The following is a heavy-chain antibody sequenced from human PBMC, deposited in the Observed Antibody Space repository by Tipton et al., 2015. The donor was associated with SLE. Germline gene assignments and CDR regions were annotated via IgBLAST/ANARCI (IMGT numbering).Heavy chain of an antibody. V-gene: IGHV4-34*01. CDR2: INHNGST. D-gene: IGHD2-2*01. CDR1: GGSFSGYY. Sequence: TLSLTCAVYGGSFSGYYWSWIRQPPGKGLEWIGEINHNGSTNYNPSLKSRVTISVETSKNQFSLKLSSVTAADTAVYYCARGYCSSTSCYYYYMDVWGKGTTVTVSS. J-gene: IGHJ6*03. CDR3: ARGYCSSTSCYYYYMDV.